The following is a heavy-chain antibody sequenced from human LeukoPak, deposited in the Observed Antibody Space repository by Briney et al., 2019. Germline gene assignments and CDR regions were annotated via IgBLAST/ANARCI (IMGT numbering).Heavy chain of an antibody. J-gene: IGHJ4*02. V-gene: IGHV4-39*01. D-gene: IGHD3-22*01. CDR2: IYYSGST. CDR1: GGSISSSSYY. CDR3: ARLYYDSSGYYQICYFDY. Sequence: SETLSLTCTVSGGSISSSSYYWGWIRQPPGKGLEWIGSIYYSGSTYYNPSLKSRVTISVDTSKNQFSLNLSSVTAADTAVYFCARLYYDSSGYYQICYFDYWGQGTLVTVSS.